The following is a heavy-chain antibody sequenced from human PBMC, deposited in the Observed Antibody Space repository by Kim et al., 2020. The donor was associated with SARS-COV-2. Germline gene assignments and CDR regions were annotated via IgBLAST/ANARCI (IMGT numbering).Heavy chain of an antibody. J-gene: IGHJ4*02. CDR1: GFTFSSYS. Sequence: GGSLRLSCAASGFTFSSYSMNWVRQAPGKGLEWVSSISSSSSYIYYADSVKGRFTISRDNAKNSLYLQMNSLRAEDTAVYYCARGGIGYCSSTSCFGIAAADPHPRYYFDYWGQGTLVTVSS. CDR2: ISSSSSYI. V-gene: IGHV3-21*01. D-gene: IGHD2-2*01. CDR3: ARGGIGYCSSTSCFGIAAADPHPRYYFDY.